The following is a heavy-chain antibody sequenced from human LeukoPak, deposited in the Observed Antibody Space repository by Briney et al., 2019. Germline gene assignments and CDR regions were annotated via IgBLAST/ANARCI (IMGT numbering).Heavy chain of an antibody. CDR2: IYPSDSDT. D-gene: IGHD2-2*01. Sequence: GESLKISCKGSGYRFTSYWIGWVRQMPGKGLEWMGIIYPSDSDTRYSPSFQGQVSISADKSISAAYLQWSSLKASDTAMYYCARLRCYGCYYMDVWGKGTTVTVSS. V-gene: IGHV5-51*01. J-gene: IGHJ6*03. CDR1: GYRFTSYW. CDR3: ARLRCYGCYYMDV.